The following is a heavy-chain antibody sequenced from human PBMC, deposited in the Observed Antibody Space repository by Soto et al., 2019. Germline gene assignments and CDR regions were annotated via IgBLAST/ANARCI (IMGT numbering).Heavy chain of an antibody. CDR3: ARGAPNYYYYYMDV. CDR2: IWYDGSNK. CDR1: GFTFSSYG. Sequence: QVQLVESGGGVVQPGRSLRLSCAASGFTFSSYGMHWVRQAPGKGLEWVAVIWYDGSNKYYADSVKGRFTISRDNSKNTLYLQMNSLRAEDTAVYYCARGAPNYYYYYMDVWGKGTTVTVSS. V-gene: IGHV3-33*01. J-gene: IGHJ6*03.